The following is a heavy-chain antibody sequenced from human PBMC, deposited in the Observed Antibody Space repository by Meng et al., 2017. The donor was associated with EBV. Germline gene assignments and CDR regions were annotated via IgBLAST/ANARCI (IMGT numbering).Heavy chain of an antibody. Sequence: QELIGRAASEGKRPGSSVTVSCKSSGGPFRYYAISWVRQAPGQGLEWLGGFLPRLGAPNYAQKFHGRVKITADESTSTHYMDLSSLRSEDTAIYYCASESGRGYTPDYWGQGTLVTVSS. CDR3: ASESGRGYTPDY. D-gene: IGHD3-10*01. CDR2: FLPRLGAP. CDR1: GGPFRYYA. J-gene: IGHJ4*02. V-gene: IGHV1-69*01.